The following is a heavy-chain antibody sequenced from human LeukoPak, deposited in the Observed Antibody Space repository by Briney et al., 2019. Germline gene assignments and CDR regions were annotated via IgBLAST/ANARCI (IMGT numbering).Heavy chain of an antibody. J-gene: IGHJ5*02. CDR2: ISGNGGST. V-gene: IGHV3-23*01. CDR3: AKDYDILTGYYGSWFDP. Sequence: GGSLRLSCAASGFTFSSYAMSWVRQAPGKGLEWVSAISGNGGSTYYADSVKGRFTISRDNSKNTLYLQMNSLRAEDTAVYYCAKDYDILTGYYGSWFDPWGQGTLVTVSS. CDR1: GFTFSSYA. D-gene: IGHD3-9*01.